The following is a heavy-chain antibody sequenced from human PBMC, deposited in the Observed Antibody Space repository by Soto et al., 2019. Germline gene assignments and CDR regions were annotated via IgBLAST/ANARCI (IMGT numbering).Heavy chain of an antibody. CDR3: AKENGYSSSWFEFDY. CDR1: GFTFSTYA. D-gene: IGHD6-13*01. V-gene: IGHV3-23*01. CDR2: ITISSSYI. Sequence: PGGSLRLSCAASGFTFSTYAMSWVRQAPGKGLEWVSSITISSSYIHYADSVKGRFTISRDNSKNTLYLQMNSLRAEDTAVYYCAKENGYSSSWFEFDYWGQGTLVTVSS. J-gene: IGHJ4*02.